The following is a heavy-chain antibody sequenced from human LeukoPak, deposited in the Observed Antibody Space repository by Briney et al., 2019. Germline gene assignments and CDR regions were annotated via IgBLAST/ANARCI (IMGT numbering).Heavy chain of an antibody. Sequence: SETLSLTCAVYGGSFSGYYWSWIRQPPGKWLEWIGEINHSGSTNYNPSLKSRVTISVDTSKNQFSLKLISVTAADTAVYYCARDSSAWYFDYWGQGTLVTVSS. CDR3: ARDSSAWYFDY. J-gene: IGHJ4*02. D-gene: IGHD6-19*01. CDR2: INHSGST. CDR1: GGSFSGYY. V-gene: IGHV4-34*01.